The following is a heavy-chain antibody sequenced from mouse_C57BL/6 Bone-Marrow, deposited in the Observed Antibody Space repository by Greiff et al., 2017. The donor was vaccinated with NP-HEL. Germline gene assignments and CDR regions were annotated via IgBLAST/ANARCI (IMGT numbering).Heavy chain of an antibody. J-gene: IGHJ3*01. Sequence: DVMLVESGGGLMQPGGSLKLSCAASGFTFSDYYMYWVRQTPEKRLEWVAYISNGGGSTYYPDTVKGRFTISRDNAKNTLYLQMSRLKSEDTAMYYCARNAWFAYWGQGTLVTVSA. CDR3: ARNAWFAY. CDR1: GFTFSDYY. V-gene: IGHV5-12*01. CDR2: ISNGGGST.